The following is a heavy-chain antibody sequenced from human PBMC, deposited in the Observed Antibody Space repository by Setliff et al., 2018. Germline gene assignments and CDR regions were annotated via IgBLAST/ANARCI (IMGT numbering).Heavy chain of an antibody. CDR3: ARPYYDSRYAFDI. CDR2: IIPIFATA. J-gene: IGHJ3*02. Sequence: SVKVSCKASGYSFISYGISWVRQAPGQGLEWMGGIIPIFATANYPQKFQGRVTITTDESTRTAYMELSSLRSEDTAVYYCARPYYDSRYAFDIWGQGTMVTVSS. D-gene: IGHD3-22*01. CDR1: GYSFISYG. V-gene: IGHV1-69*05.